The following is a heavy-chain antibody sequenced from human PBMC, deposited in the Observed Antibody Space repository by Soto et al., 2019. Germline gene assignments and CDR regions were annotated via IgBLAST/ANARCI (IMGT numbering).Heavy chain of an antibody. D-gene: IGHD1-26*01. CDR2: ISTYNGNT. CDR3: ARKWAKWELLPIDY. Sequence: QVQLVQSETEVKKPGASVKVSCKASGYNFTSYGINWVRQAPGQGLEWMGGISTYNGNTNYAQKFQGRVTMTTDTSTSTVYMEFRTLRSDDTAVYYCARKWAKWELLPIDYWGQGTLVTVSS. CDR1: GYNFTSYG. V-gene: IGHV1-18*04. J-gene: IGHJ4*02.